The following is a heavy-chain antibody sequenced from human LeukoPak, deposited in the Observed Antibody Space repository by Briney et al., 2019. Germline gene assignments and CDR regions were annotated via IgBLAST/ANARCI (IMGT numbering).Heavy chain of an antibody. D-gene: IGHD2-2*01. J-gene: IGHJ4*02. CDR1: GFTFSSCE. CDR3: ARYCSTTRCYDAHY. V-gene: IGHV3-48*03. Sequence: GGSLRLSRAASGFTFSSCEMNWVRQAPGKGLEWVSYISSSGSPIYYADSVKGRFTISRDNAKNSLYLQMNSLRAEDTAVYYCARYCSTTRCYDAHYWGRGTLVTVSS. CDR2: ISSSGSPI.